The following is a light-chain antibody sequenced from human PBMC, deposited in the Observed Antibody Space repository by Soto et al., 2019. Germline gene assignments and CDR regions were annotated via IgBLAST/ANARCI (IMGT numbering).Light chain of an antibody. V-gene: IGLV2-14*01. CDR3: SSYTSSVAHV. Sequence: QSALTQPASVSGSPGQSITIPCTGTSSDIGGYNDVSWYQQHPGKAPKLMIYEVSHRPSGISNRFSGSKSGNTASLTISGLQAEDEADYYCSSYTSSVAHVFGTGTKVTVL. J-gene: IGLJ1*01. CDR1: SSDIGGYND. CDR2: EVS.